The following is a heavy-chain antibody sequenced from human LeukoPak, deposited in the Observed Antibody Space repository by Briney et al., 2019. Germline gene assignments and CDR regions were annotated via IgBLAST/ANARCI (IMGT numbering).Heavy chain of an antibody. D-gene: IGHD3-10*01. CDR1: GLSVSYNY. CDR2: IYSAGST. V-gene: IGHV3-66*01. J-gene: IGHJ5*02. CDR3: LWSYYNRPDQ. Sequence: PGGSLRLSCAGSGLSVSYNYMTWVRQAPGKGLEWVSVIYSAGSTYYADSAKGRFTISGDSSKNTAYPQLTSLRVEDTAVYYCLWSYYNRPDQWGQGTLVTVSS.